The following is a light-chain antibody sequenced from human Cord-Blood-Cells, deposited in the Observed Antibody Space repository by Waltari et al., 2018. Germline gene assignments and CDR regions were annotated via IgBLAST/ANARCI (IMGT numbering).Light chain of an antibody. CDR1: SRDVGGYHY. Sequence: QSALTQPPSASGSPGQSVTISCTGTSRDVGGYHYVSWYQQHPGKAPKLMIYEVSKRPSGVPDRFSGSKSGNTASLTVSGLQAEDEADYYCSSYAGSNNLVFGGGTKLTVL. V-gene: IGLV2-8*01. CDR3: SSYAGSNNLV. J-gene: IGLJ3*02. CDR2: EVS.